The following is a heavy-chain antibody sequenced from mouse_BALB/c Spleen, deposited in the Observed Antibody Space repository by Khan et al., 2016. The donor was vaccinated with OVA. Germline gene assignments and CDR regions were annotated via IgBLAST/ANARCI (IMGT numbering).Heavy chain of an antibody. V-gene: IGHV2-2*02. Sequence: QVQLQQSGPGLVQPSQSLSLTCTVSGFSFTTYGVHWVRQSPGKGLEWLGVIWSGGSTAYNAAFITRLSISKDSSKSQVFFKMNSLQVNDTAIYYCARNYDYDEGLAYWGQGTLVTVSA. CDR2: IWSGGST. D-gene: IGHD2-4*01. CDR1: GFSFTTYG. J-gene: IGHJ3*01. CDR3: ARNYDYDEGLAY.